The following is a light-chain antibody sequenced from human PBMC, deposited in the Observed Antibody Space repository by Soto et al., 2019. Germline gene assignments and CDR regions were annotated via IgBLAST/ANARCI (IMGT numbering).Light chain of an antibody. CDR2: AAS. J-gene: IGKJ1*01. Sequence: EIQMTQSPSSLSASVGDRVTITCRASQSISNYLNWYQQKPGKAPKLLIYAASSLQSGVPSRFSGSGSGTDFTLTISSLQPEDFATYYCQQSYSTPVAFGQGTKVEIK. CDR1: QSISNY. V-gene: IGKV1-39*01. CDR3: QQSYSTPVA.